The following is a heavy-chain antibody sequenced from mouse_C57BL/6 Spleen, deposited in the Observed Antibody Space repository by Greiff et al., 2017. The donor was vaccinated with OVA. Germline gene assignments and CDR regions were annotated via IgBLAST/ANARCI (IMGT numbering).Heavy chain of an antibody. D-gene: IGHD2-3*01. CDR2: IDPSDSET. Sequence: VQLQQPGAELVRPGSSVKLSCKASGYTFTSYWMHWVKQRPIQGLEWIGNIDPSDSETHYNQQFKAKATRTVVKSSSTAYIQLSSVTSEDSAVYYGARDGYYLRGFDYWGQGTTLTVSS. CDR3: ARDGYYLRGFDY. V-gene: IGHV1-52*01. J-gene: IGHJ2*01. CDR1: GYTFTSYW.